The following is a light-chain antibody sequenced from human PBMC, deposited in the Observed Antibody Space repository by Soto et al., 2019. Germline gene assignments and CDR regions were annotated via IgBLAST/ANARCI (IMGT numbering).Light chain of an antibody. CDR2: AAT. J-gene: IGKJ3*01. Sequence: DIQMPQSPSSLSASVGDRVTISCRASQNIGTYLNWYQHKAGKAPKLLICAATSLPSGVPSRFSGSGSGTDFTLTISSLQPEDSAKYYCHQGGSTPFTFGPGTNVAVK. V-gene: IGKV1-39*01. CDR1: QNIGTY. CDR3: HQGGSTPFT.